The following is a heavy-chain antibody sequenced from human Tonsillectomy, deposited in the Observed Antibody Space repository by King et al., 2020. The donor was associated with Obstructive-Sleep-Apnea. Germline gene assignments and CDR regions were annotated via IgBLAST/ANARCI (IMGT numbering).Heavy chain of an antibody. D-gene: IGHD1-26*01. V-gene: IGHV3-23*04. CDR1: GFTFSSYA. CDR2: ISGSGGSI. Sequence: DVQLVESGGGLVQPGGSLRLSCAASGFTFSSYAMSWVRQAPGKGLEWVSAISGSGGSIYYADSVKGRFTISRDNSKNTLYLQMNSLRAEDTAVYYFARDVGAWDNLVQHWGQGTLVTVSS. J-gene: IGHJ1*01. CDR3: ARDVGAWDNLVQH.